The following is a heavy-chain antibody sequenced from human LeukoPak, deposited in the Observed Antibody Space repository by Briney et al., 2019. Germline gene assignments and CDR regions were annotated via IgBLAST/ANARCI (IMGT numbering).Heavy chain of an antibody. CDR1: GGSFSGYY. CDR2: INHSGST. J-gene: IGHJ3*02. V-gene: IGHV4-34*01. D-gene: IGHD3-22*01. CDR3: ARARKKGRITMIVVVRDAFDI. Sequence: SETLSLTCAVYGGSFSGYYWSWIRQPPGKGLEWIGEINHSGSTNHNPSLKSRVTISVDTSKNQFSLKLSSVTAADTAVYYCARARKKGRITMIVVVRDAFDIWGQGTMVTVSS.